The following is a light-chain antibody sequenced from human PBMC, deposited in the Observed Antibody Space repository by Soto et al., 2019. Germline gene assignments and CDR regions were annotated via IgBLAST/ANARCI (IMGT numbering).Light chain of an antibody. Sequence: EIVMTQSPATLSVSPGERATLSCRASQSVSSSYLAWYQQKPGQAPRLLIYGASSRATGIPDRFSGTGSETDFTLTISRLEPEDFAVYYCQQYDNSPITFGQGTRLEN. CDR3: QQYDNSPIT. J-gene: IGKJ5*01. CDR2: GAS. V-gene: IGKV3-20*01. CDR1: QSVSSSY.